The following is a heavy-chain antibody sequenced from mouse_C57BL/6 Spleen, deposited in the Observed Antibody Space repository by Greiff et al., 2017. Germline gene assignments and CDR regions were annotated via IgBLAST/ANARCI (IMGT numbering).Heavy chain of an antibody. J-gene: IGHJ4*01. Sequence: EVQVVESGEGLVKPGGSLKLSCAASGFTFSSYAMSWVRQTPEKRLEWVAYISSGGDYIYYADTVKGRFTISRDKARNTLYLQMSSLKSEDTAMYYCTRAPYYYGSSPYAMDDWGQGTSVTVSS. CDR3: TRAPYYYGSSPYAMDD. V-gene: IGHV5-9-1*02. CDR2: ISSGGDYI. D-gene: IGHD1-1*01. CDR1: GFTFSSYA.